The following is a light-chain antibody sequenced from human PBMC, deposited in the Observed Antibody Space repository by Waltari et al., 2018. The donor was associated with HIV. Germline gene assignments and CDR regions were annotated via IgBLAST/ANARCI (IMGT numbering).Light chain of an antibody. CDR1: SSNIENQN. V-gene: IGLV1-47*01. CDR3: VGWDSSLSAYV. J-gene: IGLJ1*01. CDR2: KNL. Sequence: QSFLTQPPSASGTPGHTVTISCAGSSSNIENQNVYWYQQLPEMTPKLFIYKNLLRPSGVPDRFAASKAGTSASLTISGLRSADEADYYCVGWDSSLSAYVFGAGTKVAVL.